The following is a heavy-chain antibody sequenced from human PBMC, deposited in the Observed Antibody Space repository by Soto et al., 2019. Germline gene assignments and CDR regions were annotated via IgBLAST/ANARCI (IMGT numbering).Heavy chain of an antibody. CDR3: AKGSPVVAAVDWFDP. D-gene: IGHD2-15*01. V-gene: IGHV3-23*01. CDR2: ISGSGGST. Sequence: EVQLLESGGGLVQPGGSLRLSCAASGFTFADYAMTWVRQAPGKALEWVSAISGSGGSTYYADSVKGRFTISRDNSKNTLYLQMNSLRAEDTAVYYCAKGSPVVAAVDWFDPWGQGTLVTVSS. J-gene: IGHJ5*02. CDR1: GFTFADYA.